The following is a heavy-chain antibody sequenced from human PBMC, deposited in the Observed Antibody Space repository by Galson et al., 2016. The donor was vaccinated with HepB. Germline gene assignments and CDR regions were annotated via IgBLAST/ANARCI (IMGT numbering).Heavy chain of an antibody. J-gene: IGHJ2*01. V-gene: IGHV3-30-3*01. CDR3: ARDPSRGYANWYFEL. CDR2: ISSDGGNK. Sequence: SLRLSCAASGFTFRNYAMHWVRQAPGKGLEWVAVISSDGGNKFYADSVKGRCTISRDNSKNTLYVQMNSLRAEETAVYYCARDPSRGYANWYFELGGRGTLVTVSA. D-gene: IGHD3-22*01. CDR1: GFTFRNYA.